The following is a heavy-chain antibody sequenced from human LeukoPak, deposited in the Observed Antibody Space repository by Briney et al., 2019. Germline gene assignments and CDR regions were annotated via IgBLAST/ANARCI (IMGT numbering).Heavy chain of an antibody. CDR2: INHSGST. V-gene: IGHV4-34*01. D-gene: IGHD2-2*01. J-gene: IGHJ5*02. CDR1: GGSFSGYY. CDR3: ARIYCSSTSCYAPP. Sequence: SETLSLTCAVYGGSFSGYYWSWIRQPPGKGLEWIGEINHSGSTNYNPSLKSRVTISVDTSKNQFSLKLSSVTAADTAVYYCARIYCSSTSCYAPPWGQGTLVTASS.